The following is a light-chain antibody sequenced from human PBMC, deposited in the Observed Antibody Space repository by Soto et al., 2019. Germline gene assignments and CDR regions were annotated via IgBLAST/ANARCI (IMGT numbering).Light chain of an antibody. CDR2: DAS. CDR1: QSVSSY. CDR3: QQRSNWPPYT. Sequence: EIVLTRSPATLSLSPGERATLSCRASQSVSSYLAWYQQKPGQAPRLLIYDASNRVTGIPARFSGSGSGTDFTLTISSLEPEDFAVYYCQQRSNWPPYTFGQGTKLEIK. V-gene: IGKV3-11*01. J-gene: IGKJ2*01.